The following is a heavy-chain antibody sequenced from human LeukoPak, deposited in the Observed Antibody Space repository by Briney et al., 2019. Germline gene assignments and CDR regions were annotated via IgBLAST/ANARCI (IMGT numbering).Heavy chain of an antibody. CDR3: AGARAMVRGVMPPTHWFDP. D-gene: IGHD3-10*01. Sequence: TSETLSLTCTVSGGSTSSYYWNWIRQPPGKGLEWIGNIYYSRSTNYNPSLKSRVTISVDTSKNQFSLKLTSVTEADTAVYYCAGARAMVRGVMPPTHWFDPWGQGTLVTVSS. J-gene: IGHJ5*02. CDR2: IYYSRST. CDR1: GGSTSSYY. V-gene: IGHV4-59*01.